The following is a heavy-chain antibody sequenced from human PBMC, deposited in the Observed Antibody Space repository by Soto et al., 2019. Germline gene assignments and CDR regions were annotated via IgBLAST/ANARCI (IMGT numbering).Heavy chain of an antibody. J-gene: IGHJ4*02. CDR1: GYTFTSYG. D-gene: IGHD3-22*01. CDR2: ISAYNGNT. Sequence: ASVKVSCKASGYTFTSYGISWVRQAPGQGLEWMGWISAYNGNTNYAQKLQGRVTMTTDTSTSTAYMELRSLRSDDTAVYYCARVPSPIYYDSSGYSTPFDYWGQGTLVTVSS. CDR3: ARVPSPIYYDSSGYSTPFDY. V-gene: IGHV1-18*01.